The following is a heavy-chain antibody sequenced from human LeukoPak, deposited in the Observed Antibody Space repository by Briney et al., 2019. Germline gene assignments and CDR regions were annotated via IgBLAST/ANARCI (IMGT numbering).Heavy chain of an antibody. CDR2: INHSGST. Sequence: SETLSLTCAVYGGSFSGYYWSWIRQPPGKGLEWIGEINHSGSTNYNPSLKSRVTISVDTSKNQFSLKLSSVTAADTAVYYCARLRRRPAPVVTPNGSHYYYMDVWGKGTTVTVSS. CDR3: ARLRRRPAPVVTPNGSHYYYMDV. CDR1: GGSFSGYY. J-gene: IGHJ6*03. V-gene: IGHV4-34*01. D-gene: IGHD4-23*01.